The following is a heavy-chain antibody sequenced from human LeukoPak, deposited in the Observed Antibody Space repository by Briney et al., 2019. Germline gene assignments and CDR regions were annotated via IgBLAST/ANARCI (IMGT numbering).Heavy chain of an antibody. CDR2: IDHRGST. J-gene: IGHJ6*03. CDR3: ATTLTYTYMDV. Sequence: SETLSLTCAVSGGSISDSNWWNWVRQPPGKGLEWIGEIDHRGSTNYNPSLRGRVTISIDKSKNQFSLKVTSVTAADTAVYYCATTLTYTYMDVWGKGTTVTVSS. V-gene: IGHV4-4*02. D-gene: IGHD2/OR15-2a*01. CDR1: GGSISDSNW.